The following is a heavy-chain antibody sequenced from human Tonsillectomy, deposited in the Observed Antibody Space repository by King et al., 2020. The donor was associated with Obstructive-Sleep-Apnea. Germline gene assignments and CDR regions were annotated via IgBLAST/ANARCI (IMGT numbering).Heavy chain of an antibody. CDR2: IIPILGIA. D-gene: IGHD2-15*01. CDR3: ARGLCSGGSCYSPDY. V-gene: IGHV1-69*10. CDR1: GGTFSSYA. J-gene: IGHJ4*02. Sequence: VQLVQSGAEVKKPGSSVKVSCKASGGTFSSYAISWVRQAPGQGLEWMGGIIPILGIANYAQKFQGRVTITAAKSTSTAYMGLSSLRSEDTAVLYWARGLCSGGSCYSPDYWGQGTLVTVSS.